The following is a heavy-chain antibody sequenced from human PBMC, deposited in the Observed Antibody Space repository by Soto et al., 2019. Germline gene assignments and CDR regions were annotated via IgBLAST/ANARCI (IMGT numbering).Heavy chain of an antibody. CDR2: VNPNSGGA. CDR3: ARDGDYYDSSGPGR. Sequence: ASEKAASKAPGHTFTGYCMHSVLQGPGQEDESMGWVNPNSGGANYAQTFQGRVTMTRDTSIGTAYMELSRLKSDDTAVYYCARDGDYYDSSGPGRWGQETLVKVSS. D-gene: IGHD3-22*01. J-gene: IGHJ4*02. CDR1: GHTFTGYC. V-gene: IGHV1-2*02.